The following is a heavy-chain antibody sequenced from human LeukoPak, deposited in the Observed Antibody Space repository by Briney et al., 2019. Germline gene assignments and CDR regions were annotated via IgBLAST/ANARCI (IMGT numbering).Heavy chain of an antibody. V-gene: IGHV3-21*01. CDR2: ISSVSSYI. CDR1: GFTFRSYS. Sequence: GGSPRLSCAVSGFTFRSYSMNWVRQAPGKGLEWVSSISSVSSYIYYADSLKGRFTISRDNAKNSLYLQMNSLRAEDTAVYYCARDSDSYGFDYWGQGTLVTVSS. CDR3: ARDSDSYGFDY. D-gene: IGHD5-18*01. J-gene: IGHJ4*02.